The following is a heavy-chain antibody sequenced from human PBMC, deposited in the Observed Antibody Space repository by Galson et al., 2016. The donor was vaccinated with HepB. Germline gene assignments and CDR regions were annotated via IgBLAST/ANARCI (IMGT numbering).Heavy chain of an antibody. D-gene: IGHD6-6*01. CDR2: IYWDDDK. V-gene: IGHV2-5*02. Sequence: PALVKPTQTLTLTCTFSGFSLSTSGVGVGWIRQPPGKALEWLALIYWDDDKRYSPSLKRRLTITKDISKNHVILTMTNLDPVDTATYFCAHYNSNWSFDYWGQGFLVTVSS. J-gene: IGHJ4*02. CDR1: GFSLSTSGVG. CDR3: AHYNSNWSFDY.